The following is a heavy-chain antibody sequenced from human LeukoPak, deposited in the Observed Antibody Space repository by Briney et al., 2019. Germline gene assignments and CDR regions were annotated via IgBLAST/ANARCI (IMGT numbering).Heavy chain of an antibody. CDR3: ASKYYDSSGYNFDY. CDR2: IYSGGST. CDR1: GFTVSSNY. J-gene: IGHJ4*02. D-gene: IGHD3-22*01. V-gene: IGHV3-66*01. Sequence: PGGSLRLSCAASGFTVSSNYMSWVRQAPGKGLEWVSVIYSGGSTYYADSVKGRFTISRDNSKNTLYLQMNSLRAEDTAVYYCASKYYDSSGYNFDYWGQGTLVTVSS.